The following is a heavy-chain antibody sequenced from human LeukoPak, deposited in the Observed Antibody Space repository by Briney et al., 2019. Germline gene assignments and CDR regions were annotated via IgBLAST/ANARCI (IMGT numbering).Heavy chain of an antibody. V-gene: IGHV3-23*01. J-gene: IGHJ4*02. CDR1: GFNFANHA. D-gene: IGHD2-21*02. Sequence: PGGSLRLSCAASGFNFANHAMSWVRQTPGKGLEWVSAISGGGDITYYADSVTGRFTISRDNSKDTLFLQMHSLRPGDTAVYYCVREDTPATANLWGQGTLVTISS. CDR3: VREDTPATANL. CDR2: ISGGGDIT.